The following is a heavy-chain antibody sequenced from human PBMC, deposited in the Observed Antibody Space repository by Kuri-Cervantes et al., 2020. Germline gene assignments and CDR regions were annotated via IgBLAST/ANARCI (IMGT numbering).Heavy chain of an antibody. J-gene: IGHJ6*03. V-gene: IGHV3-30*02. D-gene: IGHD1-1*01. Sequence: GESLKISCAASGFTFSSYGMHWVRQAPGKGLEWVAFIRYDGSNKYYADSVKGRFTISRDNSKNTLYLQMNSLRAEDTAVYYCARDRPFVTIPTGNYYYMDVWGKGTTVTVSS. CDR1: GFTFSSYG. CDR2: IRYDGSNK. CDR3: ARDRPFVTIPTGNYYYMDV.